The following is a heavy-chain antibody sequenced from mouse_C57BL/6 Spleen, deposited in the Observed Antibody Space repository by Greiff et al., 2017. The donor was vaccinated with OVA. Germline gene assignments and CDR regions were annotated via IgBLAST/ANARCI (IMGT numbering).Heavy chain of an antibody. CDR2: IDPETGGT. V-gene: IGHV1-15*01. J-gene: IGHJ2*01. Sequence: QVQLQQSGAELVRPGASVTLSCKASGYTFTDYEMHWVKQTPVHGLEWIGAIDPETGGTAYNQKFKGKAILTADKSSSTAYMELRSLTSEDSAVYYCTRARPYGYDLDYWGQGTTLTVSS. CDR3: TRARPYGYDLDY. D-gene: IGHD2-2*01. CDR1: GYTFTDYE.